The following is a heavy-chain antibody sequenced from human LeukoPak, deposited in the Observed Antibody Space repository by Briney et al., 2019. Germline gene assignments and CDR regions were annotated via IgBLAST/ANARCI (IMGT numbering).Heavy chain of an antibody. V-gene: IGHV1-69*04. CDR1: GGTFSSYA. CDR2: IIPILGIA. Sequence: SVKVSCKASGGTFSSYAISWVRQAPGQGLEWMGRIIPILGIANYAQKFQGRVTITADKSTSTVYMELSSLRSEDTAVYYCARGVRVAPYYFDYWGQGTLVTVSS. CDR3: ARGVRVAPYYFDY. D-gene: IGHD3-22*01. J-gene: IGHJ4*02.